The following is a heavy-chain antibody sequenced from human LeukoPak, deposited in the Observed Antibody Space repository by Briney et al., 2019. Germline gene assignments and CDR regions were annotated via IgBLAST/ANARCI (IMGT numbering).Heavy chain of an antibody. CDR1: PFTFSSYW. Sequence: GGSLRLSCAASPFTFSSYWMSWVRQAPGKGLEWVANIKQDGSEKYYVDSVKGRFTISGDNARNSLSLQMHSLRAEDTAVYYCARMTDYYYDSSGYLDYWGQGTLVTVSS. CDR2: IKQDGSEK. V-gene: IGHV3-7*01. CDR3: ARMTDYYYDSSGYLDY. D-gene: IGHD3-22*01. J-gene: IGHJ4*02.